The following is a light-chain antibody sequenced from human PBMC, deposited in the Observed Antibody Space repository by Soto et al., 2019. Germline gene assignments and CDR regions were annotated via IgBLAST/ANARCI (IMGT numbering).Light chain of an antibody. CDR3: QQYGGSPPKYT. CDR1: QSVRRTS. V-gene: IGKV3-20*01. CDR2: DSS. J-gene: IGKJ2*01. Sequence: EIVLTQSPGTLSLSPGERVALSCRASQSVRRTSIAWYQQKPGQAPRLLIYDSSSSATDIPDRFSGSGSGTDFTLTISRLEPEDFAVYYCQQYGGSPPKYTFGQGTKLEI.